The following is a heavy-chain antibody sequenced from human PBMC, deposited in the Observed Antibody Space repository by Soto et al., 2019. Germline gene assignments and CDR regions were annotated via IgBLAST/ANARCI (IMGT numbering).Heavy chain of an antibody. CDR1: GYTFTSYD. J-gene: IGHJ3*01. CDR2: MNPNSDNT. D-gene: IGHD3-10*01. V-gene: IGHV1-8*01. CDR3: ARGPQPSRYYYGSGSYL. Sequence: ASVKVSCKASGYTFTSYDINWVRQATGQGLEWMGWMNPNSDNTGYAQKFQGRVTMTRNTSISTAYMELSSLRSEDTAVYYCARGPQPSRYYYGSGSYLWGQGTMVTVSS.